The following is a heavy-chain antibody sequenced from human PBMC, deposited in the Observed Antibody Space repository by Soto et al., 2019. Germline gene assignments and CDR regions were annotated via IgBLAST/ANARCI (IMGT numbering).Heavy chain of an antibody. D-gene: IGHD3-10*01. CDR1: GFTFSSYS. J-gene: IGHJ4*02. CDR3: ARDRARKNGFDY. CDR2: ISSSSSYI. Sequence: EVQLVESGGGLVKPGGSLRLSCAASGFTFSSYSMNWVRQAPGKGLEWVSSISSSSSYIYYADSVKGRFTISRDNAKNSLYLQMNSLRAEDTAVYYCARDRARKNGFDYWGQGTLVTVFS. V-gene: IGHV3-21*01.